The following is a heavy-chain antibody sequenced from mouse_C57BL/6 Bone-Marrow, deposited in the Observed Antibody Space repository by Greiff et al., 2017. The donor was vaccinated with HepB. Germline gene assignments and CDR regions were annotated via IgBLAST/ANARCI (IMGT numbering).Heavy chain of an antibody. V-gene: IGHV1-76*01. CDR1: GYTFTDYY. D-gene: IGHD2-2*01. Sequence: VQLQESGAELVRPGASVKLSCKASGYTFTDYYINWVKQRPGQGLEWIARIYPGRGNTYYNEKFKGKATLTAEKSSSTAYMQLSSLTSEDSAVYFCAKSTMVTTRYWYFDVWGTGTTVTVSS. CDR2: IYPGRGNT. J-gene: IGHJ1*03. CDR3: AKSTMVTTRYWYFDV.